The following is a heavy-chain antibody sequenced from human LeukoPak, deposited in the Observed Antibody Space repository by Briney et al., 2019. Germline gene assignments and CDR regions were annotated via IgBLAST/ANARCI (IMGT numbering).Heavy chain of an antibody. CDR2: IYTSGST. CDR1: SGSISSYY. V-gene: IGHV4-4*09. D-gene: IGHD3-3*01. CDR3: ARHENDFWSGYYYFDY. Sequence: PSETLSLTCTVSSGSISSYYWSWIRQPPGKGLEWIGYIYTSGSTNYNPSLKSRVTISVDTSKNQFSLKLSSVTAADTAVYYCARHENDFWSGYYYFDYWGQGTLVTVSS. J-gene: IGHJ4*02.